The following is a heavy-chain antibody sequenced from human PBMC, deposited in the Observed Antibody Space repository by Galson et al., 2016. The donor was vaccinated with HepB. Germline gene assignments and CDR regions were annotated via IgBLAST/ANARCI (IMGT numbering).Heavy chain of an antibody. CDR3: ARDDADSSGLPDF. Sequence: SLRLSCAASGFTFSSHGMHWVRQAQGKGLEWVAAIWYDGGKKYFGDPVKGRFTISRDNSKNTLYLEINSLRPEDTAMYYCARDDADSSGLPDFWGQGTLVTVSS. V-gene: IGHV3-33*01. J-gene: IGHJ4*02. CDR2: IWYDGGKK. CDR1: GFTFSSHG. D-gene: IGHD3-22*01.